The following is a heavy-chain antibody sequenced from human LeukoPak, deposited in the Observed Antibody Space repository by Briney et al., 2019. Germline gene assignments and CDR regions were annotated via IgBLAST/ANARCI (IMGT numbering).Heavy chain of an antibody. CDR2: IYTSGST. D-gene: IGHD4-17*01. V-gene: IGHV4-4*07. CDR3: ARVKHYGDGYHFDY. Sequence: SETLSLTCTVSGGSLSSYYWSWIRQPAGKGLEWIGRIYTSGSTNYNPSLKSRVTMSVDTSKNQFSLKLSSVTAADTAVYYCARVKHYGDGYHFDYWGQGTLVTVSS. J-gene: IGHJ4*02. CDR1: GGSLSSYY.